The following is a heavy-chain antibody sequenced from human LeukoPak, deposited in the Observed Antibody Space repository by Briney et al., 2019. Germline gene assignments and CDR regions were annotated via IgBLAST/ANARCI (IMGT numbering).Heavy chain of an antibody. CDR1: GFTFSSYA. J-gene: IGHJ3*02. D-gene: IGHD2-15*01. Sequence: GGSLRLSCAASGFTFSSYAMHWVRQAPGKGLEWVAVISYDGSNKYYADSVKGRFTISRDSSKNTLYPQMNSLRAEDTAVYYCARDGTGRFWMGGSGEDAFDIWGQGTMVTVSS. V-gene: IGHV3-30-3*01. CDR3: ARDGTGRFWMGGSGEDAFDI. CDR2: ISYDGSNK.